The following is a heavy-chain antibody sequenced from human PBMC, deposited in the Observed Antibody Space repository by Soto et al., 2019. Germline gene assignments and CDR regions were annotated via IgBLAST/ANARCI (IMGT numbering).Heavy chain of an antibody. Sequence: RASVKVSCKASGGTFSSYAISWVRQAPGQGLEWMGGIIPIFGTANYAQKFQGRVTIIADESTSTAYLELSSLRSEDTAVYYCARTYDRKTVFDYWGQGTLVTVSS. J-gene: IGHJ4*02. CDR3: ARTYDRKTVFDY. V-gene: IGHV1-69*13. CDR1: GGTFSSYA. CDR2: IIPIFGTA. D-gene: IGHD3-22*01.